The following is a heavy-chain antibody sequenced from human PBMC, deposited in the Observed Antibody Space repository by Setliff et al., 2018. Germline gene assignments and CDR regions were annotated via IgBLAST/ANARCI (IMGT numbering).Heavy chain of an antibody. CDR1: GGTFSSYG. CDR3: ARGPQKFYSDTSGYYYDALYYYYMDV. Sequence: SVKVSCKASGGTFSSYGISWVRQAPGQGLEWMGGTIPIVGTTDYAQKFRGRVTIITDESTSAAFMQLSSLRSEDTAVYYCARGPQKFYSDTSGYYYDALYYYYMDVWGKGTTVTVSS. V-gene: IGHV1-69*05. CDR2: TIPIVGTT. D-gene: IGHD3-22*01. J-gene: IGHJ6*03.